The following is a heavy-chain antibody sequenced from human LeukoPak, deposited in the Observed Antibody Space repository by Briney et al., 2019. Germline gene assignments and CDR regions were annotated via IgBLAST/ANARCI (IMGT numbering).Heavy chain of an antibody. CDR1: GGXFSSYA. Sequence: GGXFSSYAISWVRQAPXQGLEWXXXIIPIFGTANYAQKFQGRVTITADESTSTAYMELSSLRSEDTAVYYCAGAVAGNYYYYGMDVWGKGTTVTVSS. V-gene: IGHV1-69*01. CDR2: IIPIFGTA. J-gene: IGHJ6*04. CDR3: AGAVAGNYYYYGMDV. D-gene: IGHD6-19*01.